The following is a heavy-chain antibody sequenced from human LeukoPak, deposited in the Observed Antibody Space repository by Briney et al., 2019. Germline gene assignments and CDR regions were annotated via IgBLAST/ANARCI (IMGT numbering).Heavy chain of an antibody. CDR1: GGTFSSYA. Sequence: VKVSCKASGGTFSSYAISWVRQAPGQGLEWMGGIIPIFGTANYAQKFQGRVTITMDESTSTAYMELSSLRSEDTAVYYCASGRIAAAGTWVYWGQGTLVTVSS. CDR2: IIPIFGTA. J-gene: IGHJ4*02. D-gene: IGHD6-13*01. V-gene: IGHV1-69*05. CDR3: ASGRIAAAGTWVY.